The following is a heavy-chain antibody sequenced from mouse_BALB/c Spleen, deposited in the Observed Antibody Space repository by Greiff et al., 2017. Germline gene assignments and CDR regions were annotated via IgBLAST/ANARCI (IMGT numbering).Heavy chain of an antibody. V-gene: IGHV5-12-1*01. J-gene: IGHJ3*01. CDR1: GFAFSSYD. D-gene: IGHD2-14*01. CDR2: ISSGGGST. Sequence: EVQRVESGGGLVKPGGSLKLSCAASGFAFSSYDMSWVRQTPEKRLEWVAYISSGGGSTYYPDTVKGRFTISRDNAKNTLYLQMSSLKSEDTAMYYCARGDMGYAAYWGQGTLVTVSA. CDR3: ARGDMGYAAY.